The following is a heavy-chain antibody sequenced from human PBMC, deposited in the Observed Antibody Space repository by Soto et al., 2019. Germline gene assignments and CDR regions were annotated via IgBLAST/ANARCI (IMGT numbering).Heavy chain of an antibody. Sequence: ASVQVSCKASGYTFTSYYMHWVRQAPGQGLEWMGIINPSGGSTSYAQKFQGRVTMTRDTSTSTVYMELSSLRSEDTAVYYCAREDLVRDYYYGMDVWGQGTTVTVSS. CDR2: INPSGGST. CDR1: GYTFTSYY. CDR3: AREDLVRDYYYGMDV. D-gene: IGHD6-13*01. J-gene: IGHJ6*02. V-gene: IGHV1-46*01.